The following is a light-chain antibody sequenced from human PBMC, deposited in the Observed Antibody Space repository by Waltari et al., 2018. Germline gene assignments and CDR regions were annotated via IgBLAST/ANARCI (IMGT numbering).Light chain of an antibody. J-gene: IGLJ2*01. CDR3: CSYAGNSVV. V-gene: IGLV2-8*01. Sequence: QSALTQPPSASGSPGQSVTISCTGTSSDVGGYNYVSWYQQHPGKAPKVMIYEVSKRPSGVPDRFSGSKSGNTVSLTVSGLQAEDEADYYCCSYAGNSVVFGGGTKLTVL. CDR1: SSDVGGYNY. CDR2: EVS.